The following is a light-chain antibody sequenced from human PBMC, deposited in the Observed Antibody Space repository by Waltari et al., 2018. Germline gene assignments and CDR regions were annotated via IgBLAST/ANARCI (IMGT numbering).Light chain of an antibody. V-gene: IGLV2-8*01. Sequence: QSALTQPPSASGSPGQSVTISCTGTGSGGSVSWYQQHPGKAPKLLIYEVNKRPSGVPDRCSGSKSGNTASLTVSGVQAEDEGDYYCSSDAVSNNFYDFGTGTKVTVL. CDR3: SSDAVSNNFYD. CDR1: GSGGS. J-gene: IGLJ1*01. CDR2: EVN.